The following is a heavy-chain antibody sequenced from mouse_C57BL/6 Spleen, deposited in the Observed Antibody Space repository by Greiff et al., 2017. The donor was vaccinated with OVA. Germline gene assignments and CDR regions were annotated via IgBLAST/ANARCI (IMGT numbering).Heavy chain of an antibody. Sequence: EVKLVESGGGLVQPGGSMKLSCVASGFTFSNYWMNWVRQSPEKGLEWVAQIRLKSATYATPYAESVKGRCTSSRDDSKRSVYLQMNNLRAEDTGIYYCTEARGSSYLSMDYWGQGTSVTVSS. V-gene: IGHV6-3*01. J-gene: IGHJ4*01. CDR1: GFTFSNYW. CDR3: TEARGSSYLSMDY. CDR2: IRLKSATYAT. D-gene: IGHD1-1*01.